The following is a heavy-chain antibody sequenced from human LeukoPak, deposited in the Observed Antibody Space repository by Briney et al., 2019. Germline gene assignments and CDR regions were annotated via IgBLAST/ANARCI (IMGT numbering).Heavy chain of an antibody. D-gene: IGHD3-22*01. CDR2: IYYRGST. Sequence: PSETLSLTCTVSGGSISSYYWSWIRQPPGKGLEWIGYIYYRGSTNYNPSLKSRVTISVDTSKNQFSLKLSSVTAADTAVYYCARHKNYYDSSGYYYELGYWGQGTLVTVSS. V-gene: IGHV4-59*08. CDR1: GGSISSYY. J-gene: IGHJ4*02. CDR3: ARHKNYYDSSGYYYELGY.